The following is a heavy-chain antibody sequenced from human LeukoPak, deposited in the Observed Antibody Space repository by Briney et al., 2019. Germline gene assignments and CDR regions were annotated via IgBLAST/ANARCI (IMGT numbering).Heavy chain of an antibody. CDR2: ITGSGGGT. D-gene: IGHD6-19*01. CDR1: GFTFSSYA. J-gene: IGHJ4*02. Sequence: GGSLRLSCAASGFTFSSYAMSWVRQAPGKGLEWVSTITGSGGGTYYAASVKGRFTISRDNSKNTLFLQMNSLRAEDTAMYYCARLIAVAGTEPDYWGQGTLVTVSS. V-gene: IGHV3-23*01. CDR3: ARLIAVAGTEPDY.